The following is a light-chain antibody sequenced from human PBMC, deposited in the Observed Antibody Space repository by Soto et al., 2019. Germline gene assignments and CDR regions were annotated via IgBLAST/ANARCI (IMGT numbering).Light chain of an antibody. V-gene: IGLV8-61*01. CDR2: STN. CDR3: VLYVGGARPWV. J-gene: IGLJ3*02. CDR1: SGSVSTSYY. Sequence: QTVVTQEPSLSVSPGGTGTLTCGLSSGSVSTSYYPGWYQQTPGQAPRTLIYSTNTRSSGVPDRFSGSILGNKAALTITGSQADDESDYYCVLYVGGARPWVFGGGTKLTVL.